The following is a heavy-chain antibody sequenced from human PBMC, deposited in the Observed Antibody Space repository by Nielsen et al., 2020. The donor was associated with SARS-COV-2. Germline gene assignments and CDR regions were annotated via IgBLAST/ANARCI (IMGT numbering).Heavy chain of an antibody. V-gene: IGHV1-69*13. CDR1: GGTFSSYA. D-gene: IGHD2-15*01. CDR2: IIPIFGTA. Sequence: SVKVSCKASGGTFSSYAISWVRQAPGQGLEWMGGIIPIFGTANYAQKFQGRVTITADESTSTAYMELSSLRSEDTAVYYCARGGYCSGGSCYDEGHYFDYWGQGTLVTVSS. J-gene: IGHJ4*02. CDR3: ARGGYCSGGSCYDEGHYFDY.